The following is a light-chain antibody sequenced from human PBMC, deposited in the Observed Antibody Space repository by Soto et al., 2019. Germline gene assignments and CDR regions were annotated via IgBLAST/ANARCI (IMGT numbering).Light chain of an antibody. Sequence: EIVMTQSPATLSVSPGERATLSCRASQSVSSNLAWYQQKPGQAPRLLIYGASTRATGIPARFSGSGSGTEFTLTITSLQSEDFAVYSCQQYNYWPTFGQGTKVDIK. CDR3: QQYNYWPT. J-gene: IGKJ1*01. CDR2: GAS. CDR1: QSVSSN. V-gene: IGKV3-15*01.